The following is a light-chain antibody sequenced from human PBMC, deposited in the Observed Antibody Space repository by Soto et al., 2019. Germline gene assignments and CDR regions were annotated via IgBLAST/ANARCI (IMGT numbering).Light chain of an antibody. J-gene: IGKJ1*01. Sequence: ETVMTQSPATLSVSPGGRVTLSCRASQSISDTIAWYQQKPGQAPRLLIYGASARATGFPARFSGSGSGTDFTLTISSLQSEDFAVYYCQQYNNWPWTFGQGTKVDIK. CDR3: QQYNNWPWT. CDR1: QSISDT. V-gene: IGKV3-15*01. CDR2: GAS.